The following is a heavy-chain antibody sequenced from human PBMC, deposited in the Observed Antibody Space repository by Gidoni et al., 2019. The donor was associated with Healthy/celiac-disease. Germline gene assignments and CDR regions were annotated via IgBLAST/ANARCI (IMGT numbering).Heavy chain of an antibody. V-gene: IGHV4-39*01. CDR3: ARMYSSGWWLWDYFDY. D-gene: IGHD6-19*01. CDR1: GGSTSSSSYY. Sequence: QLQLQESGPGLVKPSETLSLTCTVSGGSTSSSSYYWVWIRQPPGKGLEWIGSIYYSGSTYYNPSLKSRVTISVDTSKNQFSLKLSSVTAADTAVYYCARMYSSGWWLWDYFDYWGQGTLVTVSS. J-gene: IGHJ4*02. CDR2: IYYSGST.